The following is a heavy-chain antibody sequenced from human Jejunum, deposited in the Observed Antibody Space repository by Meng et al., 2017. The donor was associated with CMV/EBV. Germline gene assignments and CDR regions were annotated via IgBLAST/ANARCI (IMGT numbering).Heavy chain of an antibody. V-gene: IGHV1-2*06. J-gene: IGHJ4*02. Sequence: QVQLVQSGAGVKKSGASVRASCKASGYTFADYYIHWVRQAPGQGLEWMGRINSNSGGTRFAQNFQGRVTVTRDTSISTVYMELNSLRSDDTAVYYCARSLGWYADCWGPGTLVTVSS. CDR1: GYTFADYY. CDR3: ARSLGWYADC. CDR2: INSNSGGT. D-gene: IGHD6-19*01.